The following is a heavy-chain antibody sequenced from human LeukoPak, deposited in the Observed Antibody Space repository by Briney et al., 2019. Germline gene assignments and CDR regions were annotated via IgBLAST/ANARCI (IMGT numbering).Heavy chain of an antibody. CDR1: GFTFSNAW. Sequence: GGSLRLSCAASGFTFSNAWMSWVRQAPGKGLEWVGRIKSKTDGGTTDYAAPVKGRFTISRDDSKNTLYLQMNSLKTGDTAVYYCTRVGGNSVYYFDYWGQGTLVTVSS. CDR2: IKSKTDGGTT. CDR3: TRVGGNSVYYFDY. D-gene: IGHD4-23*01. V-gene: IGHV3-15*01. J-gene: IGHJ4*02.